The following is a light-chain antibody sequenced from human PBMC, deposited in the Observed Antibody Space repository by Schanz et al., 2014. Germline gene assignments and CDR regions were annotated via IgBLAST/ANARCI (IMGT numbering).Light chain of an antibody. V-gene: IGLV1-44*01. J-gene: IGLJ2*01. CDR2: RND. Sequence: QSVLTQPPSASGPPGQRVTISCSGSTSNVGSYTVNWYQQLPGTAPKLLIYRNDQRPSGVPDRFSGSKSGTSASLAISGLQSEDEADFYCSSYAGSYTLVFGGGTKLTVL. CDR3: SSYAGSYTLV. CDR1: TSNVGSYT.